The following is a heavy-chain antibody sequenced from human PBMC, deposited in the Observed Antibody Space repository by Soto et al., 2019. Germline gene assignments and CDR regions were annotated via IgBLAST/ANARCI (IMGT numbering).Heavy chain of an antibody. Sequence: EVQLLESGGGLVQPGGSLRLSCAASGFTFSSYAMNWVRQAPGEGLEWVSVISGSGGSTYYADAVKGRFTISTDTSMNTPHLQINTTRAEYTAVYYCAKRTVVLYFHLWGPGTLVTVSS. D-gene: IGHD2-15*01. V-gene: IGHV3-23*01. J-gene: IGHJ2*01. CDR1: GFTFSSYA. CDR2: ISGSGGST. CDR3: AKRTVVLYFHL.